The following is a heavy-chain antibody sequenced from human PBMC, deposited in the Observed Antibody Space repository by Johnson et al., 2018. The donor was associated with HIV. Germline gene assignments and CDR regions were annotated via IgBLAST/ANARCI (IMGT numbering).Heavy chain of an antibody. J-gene: IGHJ3*02. CDR2: INWNGGST. V-gene: IGHV3-20*04. CDR1: GFTFSGYA. CDR3: ARGFVRITMILVADAFDI. Sequence: MQLVESGGGVVQPGGSLRLSCEVSGFTFSGYAMNWVRQGPGKGLEWVSGINWNGGSTGYADSVKGRFTISRDNTKNSLYLQMNSLRAEDTALYYCARGFVRITMILVADAFDIWGQGTMVTVSS. D-gene: IGHD3-22*01.